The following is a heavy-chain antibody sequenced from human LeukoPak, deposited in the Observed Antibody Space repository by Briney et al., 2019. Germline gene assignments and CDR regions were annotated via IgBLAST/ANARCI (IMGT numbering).Heavy chain of an antibody. CDR3: ARQPLNYYDSSGYRSAFDI. CDR2: IYYSGST. CDR1: GGSISSSSYY. Sequence: SETLSLTCTDSGGSISSSSYYWGWIRQPPGKGLEWIGSIYYSGSTYYNPSLKSRATISVDTSKNQFSLKLSSVTAADTAVYYCARQPLNYYDSSGYRSAFDIWGQGTMVTVSS. D-gene: IGHD3-22*01. J-gene: IGHJ3*02. V-gene: IGHV4-39*01.